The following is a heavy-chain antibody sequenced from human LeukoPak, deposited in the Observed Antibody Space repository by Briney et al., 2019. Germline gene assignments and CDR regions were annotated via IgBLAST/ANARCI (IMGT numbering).Heavy chain of an antibody. CDR3: ARDPGHNGWYGDN. J-gene: IGHJ4*02. D-gene: IGHD6-19*01. Sequence: GGSLRLSCAASGFTFSSYGMHWVRQAPGKGLEWVCIIWYDGSNKYYADSVKGRFTISKDNSKNTLYLKMNSLRAEDTAIYYCARDPGHNGWYGDNWGQGTLVTVSS. CDR1: GFTFSSYG. V-gene: IGHV3-33*01. CDR2: IWYDGSNK.